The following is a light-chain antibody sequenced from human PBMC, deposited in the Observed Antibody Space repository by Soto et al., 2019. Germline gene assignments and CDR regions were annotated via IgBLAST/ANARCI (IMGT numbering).Light chain of an antibody. CDR3: SSYRSGGTFV. Sequence: QSALTQPASVSGSPGQSITISCTGTSSDVGSYNFVSWYQQHPGKAPKVLISVVSNRPSGVSNRFSGSKSGNTASLTISGLQAEDEADYYCSSYRSGGTFVFGSGTKLTVL. V-gene: IGLV2-14*02. J-gene: IGLJ1*01. CDR2: VVS. CDR1: SSDVGSYNF.